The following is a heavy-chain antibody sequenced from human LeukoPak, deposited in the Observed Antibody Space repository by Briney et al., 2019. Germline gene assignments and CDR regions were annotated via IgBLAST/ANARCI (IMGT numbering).Heavy chain of an antibody. D-gene: IGHD1-14*01. V-gene: IGHV4-59*08. CDR3: ARLTARSWFDP. Sequence: SETLSLTCTVSGGSISSYYWSWIRQPPGKGLEWIGYIYYSGSTNYNPSLKSRVTVSVDTSKNQFSLKLSSVTATDTAVYYCARLTARSWFDPWGQGTLVTVSS. J-gene: IGHJ5*02. CDR2: IYYSGST. CDR1: GGSISSYY.